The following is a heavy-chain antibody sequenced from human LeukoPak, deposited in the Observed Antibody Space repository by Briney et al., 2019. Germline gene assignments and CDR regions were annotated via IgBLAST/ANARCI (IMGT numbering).Heavy chain of an antibody. D-gene: IGHD2-2*01. CDR2: IYHNGST. CDR3: AREIVVVPAAYDY. Sequence: SETLSLTCSVSGYSISSGFYWGWIRQPPGKGLEWIGSIYHNGSTYYNPSLKSRVTISVDTSKNQFSLKLSSVTAADTAVYYCAREIVVVPAAYDYWGQGTLVTVSS. J-gene: IGHJ4*02. CDR1: GYSISSGFY. V-gene: IGHV4-38-2*02.